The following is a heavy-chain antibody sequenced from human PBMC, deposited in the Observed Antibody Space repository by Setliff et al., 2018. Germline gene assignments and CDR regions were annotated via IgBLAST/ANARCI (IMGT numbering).Heavy chain of an antibody. CDR1: GFSFESHG. V-gene: IGHV3-48*01. D-gene: IGHD2-15*01. J-gene: IGHJ4*02. CDR3: AKDRGPYCSGGTCHYYFDY. Sequence: GGSLRLSCAASGFSFESHGMHWVRQAPGKGLEWVSYISSSSSTIYYADSVKGRFTISRDKSKMYLEMSSLRAEDTALYYCAKDRGPYCSGGTCHYYFDYWGQGTLVTVSS. CDR2: ISSSSSTI.